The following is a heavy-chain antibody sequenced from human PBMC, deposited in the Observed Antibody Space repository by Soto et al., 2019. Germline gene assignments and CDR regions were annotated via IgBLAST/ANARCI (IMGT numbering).Heavy chain of an antibody. CDR1: GGSISPFY. V-gene: IGHV4-59*01. CDR3: ARVGGVAARTFDY. Sequence: QVQLQESGPGVVKPSETLSLTCTVSGGSISPFYWSWVRQPPGKGLEWIGYLYYSGNTNYNPSLKSRVTISVDASKNQVSLRLTSVTAADTAVYYCARVGGVAARTFDYWGQGTGVTVSS. D-gene: IGHD2-15*01. J-gene: IGHJ4*02. CDR2: LYYSGNT.